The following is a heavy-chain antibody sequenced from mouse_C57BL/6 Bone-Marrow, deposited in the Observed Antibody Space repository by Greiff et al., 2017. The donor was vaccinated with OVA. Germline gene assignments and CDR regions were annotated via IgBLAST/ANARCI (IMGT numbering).Heavy chain of an antibody. CDR1: GFTFPDYE. J-gene: IGHJ4*01. D-gene: IGHD2-5*01. CDR3: TRDYSNYYAMDY. CDR2: IDPETGGT. Sequence: QVQLQQSGAELVRPGASVTLSCKASGFTFPDYEMHWVKQTPVHGLEWIGAIDPETGGTAYNPKFKGKAILTADTSSSTAYMALRSLTSVDSSVKYCTRDYSNYYAMDYWGQGTSVTVSS. V-gene: IGHV1-15*01.